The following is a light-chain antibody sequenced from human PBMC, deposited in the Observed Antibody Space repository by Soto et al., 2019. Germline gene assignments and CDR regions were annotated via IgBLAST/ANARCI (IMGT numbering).Light chain of an antibody. CDR3: QEHNGDLPVA. CDR2: AAS. CDR1: QAIDQY. J-gene: IGKJ3*01. Sequence: DIQMTQSPSSLSASVGDRVTITCRASQAIDQYVAWYQQTPGQVPKLLIYAASTLHSGVPSRFRGSGSGAHFTLTITGRQPEEGATYSWQEHNGDLPVAFGPGTTVDV. V-gene: IGKV1-27*01.